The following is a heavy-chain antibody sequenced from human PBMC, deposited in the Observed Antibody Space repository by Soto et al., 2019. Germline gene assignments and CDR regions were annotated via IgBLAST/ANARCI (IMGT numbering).Heavy chain of an antibody. J-gene: IGHJ4*02. V-gene: IGHV4-59*02. CDR1: GGSVNSYY. CDR3: ARSGPHGLPITGLDY. CDR2: ISYSRGS. Sequence: PSETLSLTCTVSGGSVNSYYWSWIRQSPGKGLEWIGYISYSRGSNYNPSLKSRVSISLDTSKNQFSLKLGSVTAADTAVYYCARSGPHGLPITGLDYWGQGTLVTVSS. D-gene: IGHD4-17*01.